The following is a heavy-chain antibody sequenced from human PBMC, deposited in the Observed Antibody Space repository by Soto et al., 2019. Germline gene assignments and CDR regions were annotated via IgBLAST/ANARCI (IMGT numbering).Heavy chain of an antibody. CDR3: AKSPGEWLLEYYFDY. D-gene: IGHD3-3*01. CDR2: ISYDGSNK. CDR1: GFTFSSYG. V-gene: IGHV3-30*18. J-gene: IGHJ4*02. Sequence: GGSLRLSCAASGFTFSSYGMHWVRQAPGKGLEWVAVISYDGSNKYYADSVKGRFTISRDNSKNTLYLQMNSLRAEDTAVYYCAKSPGEWLLEYYFDYWGQGTLVTVSS.